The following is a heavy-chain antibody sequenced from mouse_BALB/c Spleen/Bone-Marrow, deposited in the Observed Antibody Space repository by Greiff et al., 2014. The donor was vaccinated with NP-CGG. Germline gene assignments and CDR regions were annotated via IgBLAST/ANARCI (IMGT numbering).Heavy chain of an antibody. Sequence: QVHVKQSGAELVRPGTSVKVSCKGSGYAFTNYLIEWVKQRPGQGLERIGVINSGSGGTKYNEKFKGKATLTADKSSSTAYMQLSSLTSDDSAVYFCARAITDAMDYWGQGTSVTVSS. V-gene: IGHV1-54*01. CDR1: GYAFTNYL. J-gene: IGHJ4*01. CDR2: INSGSGGT. CDR3: ARAITDAMDY. D-gene: IGHD2-4*01.